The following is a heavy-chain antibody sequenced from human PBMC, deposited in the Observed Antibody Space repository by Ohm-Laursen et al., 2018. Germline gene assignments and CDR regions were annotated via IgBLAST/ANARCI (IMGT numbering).Heavy chain of an antibody. Sequence: GSLRLSCSASGSTFSSYAMSWVRQAPGKGLEWVSSISGPGGTTYYVDPVKGRFTISRDNSKNTLYLQMNNLRAEDTALYYCAKLVNSDVDYWGQGTLVTVSS. CDR1: GSTFSSYA. D-gene: IGHD2-21*01. CDR2: ISGPGGTT. V-gene: IGHV3-23*01. J-gene: IGHJ4*02. CDR3: AKLVNSDVDY.